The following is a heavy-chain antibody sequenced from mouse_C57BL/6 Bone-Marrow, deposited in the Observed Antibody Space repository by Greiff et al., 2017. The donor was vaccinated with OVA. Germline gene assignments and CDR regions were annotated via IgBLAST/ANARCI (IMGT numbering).Heavy chain of an antibody. D-gene: IGHD1-1*01. V-gene: IGHV1-82*01. Sequence: QVQLQQSGPELVKPGASVKISCKASGYAFSSSWMNWVKQRPGKGLEWIGRIYPGDGDTNYNGKFKGKATLTADKSSSTAYMRLSSLTSEDSAVYFCERRGSSYWYFDVWGTGTTVTVSS. CDR1: GYAFSSSW. J-gene: IGHJ1*03. CDR2: IYPGDGDT. CDR3: ERRGSSYWYFDV.